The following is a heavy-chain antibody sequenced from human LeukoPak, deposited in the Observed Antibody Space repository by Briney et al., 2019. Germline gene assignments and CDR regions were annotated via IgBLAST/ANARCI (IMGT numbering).Heavy chain of an antibody. V-gene: IGHV3-74*01. D-gene: IGHD1-26*01. J-gene: IGHJ4*02. CDR1: VFTFSSYW. CDR2: INSDGSRT. Sequence: GGPLRLSCAAYVFTFSSYWMHWVRQAPGKGLVWVSHINSDGSRTDYADSVKGRFTISRDNAKNTLYLQMNSLRAEDTAVYYCSGSYSYWGQGTLVTVSS. CDR3: SGSYSY.